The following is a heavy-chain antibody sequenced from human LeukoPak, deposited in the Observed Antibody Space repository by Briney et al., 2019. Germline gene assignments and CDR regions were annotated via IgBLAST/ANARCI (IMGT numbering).Heavy chain of an antibody. CDR2: IYYSGST. CDR1: GGSISSSSYY. J-gene: IGHJ4*02. V-gene: IGHV4-39*07. CDR3: ARNDKGGQLVDY. D-gene: IGHD1-1*01. Sequence: PSETLSLTCTVSGGSISSSSYYWGWIRQPPGKGLEWIGSIYYSGSTYYNPSLKSRVTISVDTSKNQFSLKLSSVTAADMAVYYCARNDKGGQLVDYWGQGTLVTVSS.